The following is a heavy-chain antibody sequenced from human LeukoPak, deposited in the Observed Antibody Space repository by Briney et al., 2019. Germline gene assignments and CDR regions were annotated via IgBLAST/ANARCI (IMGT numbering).Heavy chain of an antibody. V-gene: IGHV1-24*01. CDR3: TRDLGTYTSYGSIFFDY. Sequence: GASVKVSCKVSGYTLTELSMHWVRQAPGKGLEWMGGFDPEDGETIYAQKFQGRVTMTEDTSTDTAYMELSSLRSDDTAVFFCTRDLGTYTSYGSIFFDYWGQGTLVTVSS. D-gene: IGHD3-10*01. CDR1: GYTLTELS. CDR2: FDPEDGET. J-gene: IGHJ4*02.